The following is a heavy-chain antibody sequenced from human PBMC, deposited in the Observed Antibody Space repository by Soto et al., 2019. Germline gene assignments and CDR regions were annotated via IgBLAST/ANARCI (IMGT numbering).Heavy chain of an antibody. D-gene: IGHD2-8*02. CDR1: GGSISSYY. CDR3: ARDVPGVLVE. CDR2: IYYSGST. V-gene: IGHV4-59*01. J-gene: IGHJ4*02. Sequence: SETLSLTCTVSGGSISSYYWSWIRQPPGKGLEWIGYIYYSGSTNYNPSLKSRVTISVDTSKNQFSLKLSSVTAADTAVYYCARDVPGVLVEWGQGTLVTVSS.